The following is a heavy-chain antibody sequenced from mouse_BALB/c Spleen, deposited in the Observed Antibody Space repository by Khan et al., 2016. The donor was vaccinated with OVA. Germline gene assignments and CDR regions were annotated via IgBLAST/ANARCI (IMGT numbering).Heavy chain of an antibody. CDR2: INYSGST. CDR1: GYSINSDYA. V-gene: IGHV3-2*02. J-gene: IGHJ4*01. CDR3: ARDGSRYNYAMDY. Sequence: VQLKESGPGLVNPYQSLSLTCTVTGYSINSDYAWNWIRQFPGNKLEWMGYINYSGSTNYNPALKSRISITRDTSKNQFFLQLNSVTTEDTATYYCARDGSRYNYAMDYWGQGTSVTVSS. D-gene: IGHD2-3*01.